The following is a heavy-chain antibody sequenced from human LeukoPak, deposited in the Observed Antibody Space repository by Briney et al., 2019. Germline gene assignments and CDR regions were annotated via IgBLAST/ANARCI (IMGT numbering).Heavy chain of an antibody. V-gene: IGHV3-23*01. J-gene: IGHJ4*02. Sequence: GGSLRLSCVASGFKFNNYVMNWVRQAPGKGLEWVSGISGSGGSTHYAGSVKGRFTIFRDNSKNTLYLQMNNLGADDTAVYYCARGPNSDFWSGYSNYFDFWGQGTLVTASS. CDR3: ARGPNSDFWSGYSNYFDF. CDR1: GFKFNNYV. D-gene: IGHD3-3*01. CDR2: ISGSGGST.